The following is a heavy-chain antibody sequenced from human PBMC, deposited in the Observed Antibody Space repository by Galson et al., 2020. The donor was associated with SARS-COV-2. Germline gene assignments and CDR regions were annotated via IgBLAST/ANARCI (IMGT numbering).Heavy chain of an antibody. Sequence: ETSEPLSLTCTVSGGSISSYYWSWIRQPPGKGLERIGYIYYSGSTNYNPSLKSRVTISVDTSKNQFSLKLSSVTAADTAVYYCARDPYGDYLWYFDLWGRGTLVTVSS. CDR1: GGSISSYY. CDR2: IYYSGST. V-gene: IGHV4-59*01. J-gene: IGHJ2*01. D-gene: IGHD4-17*01. CDR3: ARDPYGDYLWYFDL.